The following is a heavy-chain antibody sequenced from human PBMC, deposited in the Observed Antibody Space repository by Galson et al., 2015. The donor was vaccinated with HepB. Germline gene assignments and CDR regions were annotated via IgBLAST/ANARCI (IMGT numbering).Heavy chain of an antibody. CDR3: ARGWGFSSGWQHSHDY. CDR2: IIPILGIA. CDR1: GGTFSSYA. D-gene: IGHD6-19*01. Sequence: SVKVSCKASGGTFSSYAISWVRQAPGQGLEWMGRIIPILGIANYAQKFQGRVTITADKSTSTAYMELSSLRSEDTAVYYCARGWGFSSGWQHSHDYWGQGTLVTVSS. V-gene: IGHV1-69*04. J-gene: IGHJ4*02.